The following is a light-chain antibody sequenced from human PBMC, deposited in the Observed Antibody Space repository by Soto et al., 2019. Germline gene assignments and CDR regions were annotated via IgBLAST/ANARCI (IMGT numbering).Light chain of an antibody. Sequence: QSALTQPRSVSGSPGQSVTISCTGTSSDVGGHNYVSWYQQLPGKAPKVMIYDVSKRPSGVPDRFSGSKSGNTASLTISGLQAEDEADYYCCSYPGSFVVFGGGTKLTVL. CDR1: SSDVGGHNY. V-gene: IGLV2-11*01. CDR3: CSYPGSFVV. J-gene: IGLJ2*01. CDR2: DVS.